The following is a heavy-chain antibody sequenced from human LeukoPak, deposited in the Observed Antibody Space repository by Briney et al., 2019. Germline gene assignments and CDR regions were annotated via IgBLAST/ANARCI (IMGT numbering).Heavy chain of an antibody. J-gene: IGHJ4*02. CDR1: GFTVSSNY. CDR3: ARDSDSSGYYSDY. CDR2: IYSGGST. D-gene: IGHD3-22*01. V-gene: IGHV3-53*01. Sequence: GGSLRLSCAASGFTVSSNYMSWVRQAPGKGLEWVSVIYSGGSTYYADSVKGRFTISRDNSRNTLYLQMNSLRAEDTAVYYCARDSDSSGYYSDYWGQGTLVTVSS.